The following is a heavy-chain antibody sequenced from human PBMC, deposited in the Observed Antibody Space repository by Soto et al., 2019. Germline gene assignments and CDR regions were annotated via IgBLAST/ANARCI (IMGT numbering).Heavy chain of an antibody. Sequence: QVQLVQSGAEVKQPGSSVKVSCKASGGTFSSYAISWVRQAPGQGLEWMGGIIPIFGTANYAQKFQGRVTITADESTSTAYMELSSLRSEDTAVYYCARGIVVVPAAIYYYGMDVWGQGTTVTVSS. D-gene: IGHD2-2*01. CDR2: IIPIFGTA. CDR1: GGTFSSYA. V-gene: IGHV1-69*01. J-gene: IGHJ6*02. CDR3: ARGIVVVPAAIYYYGMDV.